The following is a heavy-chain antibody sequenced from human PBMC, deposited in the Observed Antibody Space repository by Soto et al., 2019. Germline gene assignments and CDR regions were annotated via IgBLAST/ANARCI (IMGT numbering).Heavy chain of an antibody. V-gene: IGHV1-46*01. Sequence: ASVKVSCKTSGYIFTSYYMHWVRRAPGQGLEWMGIINPNGGSTSYAQKFQDRVTMTRDMSTSTIYMDLSSLRSEDTAVYYCARASSTWTQAFDIWGQGTMVTVSS. CDR3: ARASSTWTQAFDI. CDR1: GYIFTSYY. J-gene: IGHJ3*02. CDR2: INPNGGST. D-gene: IGHD2-2*01.